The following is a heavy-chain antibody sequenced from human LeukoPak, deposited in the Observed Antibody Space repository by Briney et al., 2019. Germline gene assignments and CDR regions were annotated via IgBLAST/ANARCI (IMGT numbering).Heavy chain of an antibody. V-gene: IGHV3-23*01. CDR3: AKGGGSYGW. CDR1: GFTFSSYA. J-gene: IGHJ4*02. D-gene: IGHD5-18*01. CDR2: ISGSGGST. Sequence: TGGSLRLSCAASGFTFSSYAMSWVRQAPGRGLEWVSAISGSGGSTYYADSVKGRFTISRDNSKNTLYLQMSSLRAEDTAVYYCAKGGGSYGWWGQGTLVTVSS.